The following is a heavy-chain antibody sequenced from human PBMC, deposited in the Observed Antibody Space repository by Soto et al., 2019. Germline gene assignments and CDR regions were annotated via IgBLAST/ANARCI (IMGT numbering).Heavy chain of an antibody. CDR2: MNPNSGNT. J-gene: IGHJ4*02. V-gene: IGHV1-8*01. Sequence: ASVKVSCKASGYTFINYDINWVRQATGQGLEWMGWMNPNSGNTDYAQKFQGRVTMTRSTSISTAYMELSSLRSEDTAVYYCVRGGGYYDMLTGYDYWGQGTLVTVYS. CDR1: GYTFINYD. D-gene: IGHD3-9*01. CDR3: VRGGGYYDMLTGYDY.